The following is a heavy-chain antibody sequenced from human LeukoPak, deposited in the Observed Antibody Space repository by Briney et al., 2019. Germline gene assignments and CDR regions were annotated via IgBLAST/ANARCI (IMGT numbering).Heavy chain of an antibody. Sequence: GGSLRLSCAASGFTFSSYGMHWVRQAPGKGLEWVAVISYDGSNKYYADSVKGRFTISRDNSKNTLYLQMNSLRGEDTAVYYCASRYSYGYRGGWAFDIWGQGTMVTVSS. D-gene: IGHD5-18*01. CDR2: ISYDGSNK. V-gene: IGHV3-30*03. CDR1: GFTFSSYG. CDR3: ASRYSYGYRGGWAFDI. J-gene: IGHJ3*02.